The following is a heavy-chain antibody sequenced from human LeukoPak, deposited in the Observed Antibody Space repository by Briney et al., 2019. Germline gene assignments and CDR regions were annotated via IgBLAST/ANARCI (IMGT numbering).Heavy chain of an antibody. D-gene: IGHD3-22*01. J-gene: IGHJ4*02. CDR2: IYYSGST. Sequence: SETLSLTCTVSGGSIRSSSYYWGWIRQPPGKGLEWIGSIYYSGSTYYNASLKSRGTISVDTSKNQFSLKLNSVTAADTAVYYCARGTYDSSGYYTYFFDYWGQGTLVTVSS. CDR1: GGSIRSSSYY. CDR3: ARGTYDSSGYYTYFFDY. V-gene: IGHV4-39*01.